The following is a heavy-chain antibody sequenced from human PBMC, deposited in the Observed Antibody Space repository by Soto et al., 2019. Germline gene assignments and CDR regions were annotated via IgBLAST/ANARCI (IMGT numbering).Heavy chain of an antibody. CDR2: ISGSGGST. V-gene: IGHV3-23*01. CDR3: ANLPLVVVTAIPHNDY. D-gene: IGHD2-21*02. J-gene: IGHJ4*02. CDR1: GGSISSSSYY. Sequence: ETLSLTCTVSGGSISSSSYYWGWIRQPPGKGLEWVSAISGSGGSTYYADSVKGRFTISRDNSKNTLYLQMNSLRAEDTAVYYCANLPLVVVTAIPHNDYWGQVTLVTVSS.